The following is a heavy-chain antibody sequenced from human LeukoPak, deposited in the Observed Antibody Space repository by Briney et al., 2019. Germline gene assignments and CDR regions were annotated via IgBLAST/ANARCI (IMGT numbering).Heavy chain of an antibody. CDR2: IGDSGGST. J-gene: IGHJ4*02. Sequence: GGSLRLSCAASGFAFSSQAMGWVRQAPGKGLEWVSVIGDSGGSTYYADSVKGRFTISRDNSKNTLFLQMNSLRAEDTAVYYCAKDARRTNGWYFFDYWGQGTLVTVSS. D-gene: IGHD6-19*01. V-gene: IGHV3-23*01. CDR3: AKDARRTNGWYFFDY. CDR1: GFAFSSQA.